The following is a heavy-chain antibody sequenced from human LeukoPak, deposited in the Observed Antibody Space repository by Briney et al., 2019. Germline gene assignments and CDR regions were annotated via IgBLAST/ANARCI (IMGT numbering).Heavy chain of an antibody. V-gene: IGHV4-31*03. CDR3: ARAPRSHYFDY. J-gene: IGHJ4*02. CDR1: GDSISSSGYY. CDR2: IYYSGST. D-gene: IGHD3-3*01. Sequence: SETLSLTCTVSGDSISSSGYYWSWIRQHPGKDLEWIGYIYYSGSTYYNPSLKSRLTISADTSKNQFSLKLSSVTAADTAVYYCARAPRSHYFDYWGQGTLVTVSS.